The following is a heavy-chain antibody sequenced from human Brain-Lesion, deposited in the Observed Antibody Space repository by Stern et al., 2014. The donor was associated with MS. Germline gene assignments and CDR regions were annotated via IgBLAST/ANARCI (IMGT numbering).Heavy chain of an antibody. CDR3: ATTRWDLFTWNWFDP. D-gene: IGHD1-26*01. CDR1: GGSISSSGYY. V-gene: IGHV4-61*02. CDR2: IHDSGST. Sequence: QVQLQESGPGLVKPSQTLSLTCTVSGGSISSSGYYWSWIRQPADKGLEWIGRIHDSGSTYYNPSLQGGVTISWDTAKNHFPLKLPSGTAADTAVYYCATTRWDLFTWNWFDPWGQGTLVTVSS. J-gene: IGHJ5*02.